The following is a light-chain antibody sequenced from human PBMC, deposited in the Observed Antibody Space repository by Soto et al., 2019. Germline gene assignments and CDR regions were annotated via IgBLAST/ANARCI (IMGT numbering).Light chain of an antibody. CDR2: GAS. CDR3: QQFGTSPMYI. Sequence: EIVLTQSPGTLSLSPGERATLSCRASQIFISTYLASYQQKPRQAPRLLIHGASSSHPGIPDRFSGSGSGTDFALTISRLEHEDSAVYYCQQFGTSPMYIFGQGTKLEIK. V-gene: IGKV3-20*01. J-gene: IGKJ2*01. CDR1: QIFISTY.